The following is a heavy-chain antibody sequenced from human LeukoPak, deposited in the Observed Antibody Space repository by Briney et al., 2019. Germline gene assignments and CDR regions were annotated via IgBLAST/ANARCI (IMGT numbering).Heavy chain of an antibody. D-gene: IGHD3-10*01. V-gene: IGHV3-48*03. CDR2: ITSGRSTI. CDR3: ARDGGLVRGVIIRGDYFDY. J-gene: IGHJ4*02. Sequence: PGGSLRLSCAASGFTFSNYAMSWVRQAPGKGLEWVSKITSGRSTIYYADSVKGRFAISRDNAKNSLYLQMNSLRAEDAAVYYCARDGGLVRGVIIRGDYFDYWGQGTLVTVSS. CDR1: GFTFSNYA.